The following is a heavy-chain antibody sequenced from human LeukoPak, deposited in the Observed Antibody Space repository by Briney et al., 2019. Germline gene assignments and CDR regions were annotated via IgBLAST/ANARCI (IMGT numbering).Heavy chain of an antibody. V-gene: IGHV3-30*04. CDR2: IPYDGSNK. J-gene: IGHJ4*02. CDR1: GFTFSSYA. CDR3: ARDGKEISYYDILTGYSEYYFDY. D-gene: IGHD3-9*01. Sequence: PGGSLRLSCAASGFTFSSYAMHWVRQAPGKGLEWVAVIPYDGSNKYYADSVKGRFTISRDNSKNTLYLQMNSLRAEDTAVYYCARDGKEISYYDILTGYSEYYFDYWGQGTLVTVSS.